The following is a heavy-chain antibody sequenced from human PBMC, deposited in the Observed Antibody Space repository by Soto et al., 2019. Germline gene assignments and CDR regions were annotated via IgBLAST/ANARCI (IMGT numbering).Heavy chain of an antibody. Sequence: QVQLVQSGAEVKKPGASVKVSCKASGYTFTSYYMHWVRQAPGQGLEWMGIINPSGGSTSYAQKVQGRVTMTRDTSTSKVYMELSSLRYEDTAVYYCARDLRYDSSGYSSGPPGGGFDSWGQGTLVTVSS. J-gene: IGHJ4*02. CDR3: ARDLRYDSSGYSSGPPGGGFDS. V-gene: IGHV1-46*03. CDR2: INPSGGST. D-gene: IGHD3-22*01. CDR1: GYTFTSYY.